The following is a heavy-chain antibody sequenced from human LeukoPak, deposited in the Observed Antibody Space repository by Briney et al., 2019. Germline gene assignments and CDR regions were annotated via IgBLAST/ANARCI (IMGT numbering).Heavy chain of an antibody. CDR1: GYTFTGYY. Sequence: ASVKVSCKASGYTFTGYYMHWVRQAPGQGLEWMGRINPNSGGTNYAQKFQGRVTMTRDTSISTAYMELSRLRSDDTAVYYCARELRERLRFLEWLSSPDAFDIWGQGTMVTVSS. D-gene: IGHD3-3*01. CDR2: INPNSGGT. J-gene: IGHJ3*02. CDR3: ARELRERLRFLEWLSSPDAFDI. V-gene: IGHV1-2*06.